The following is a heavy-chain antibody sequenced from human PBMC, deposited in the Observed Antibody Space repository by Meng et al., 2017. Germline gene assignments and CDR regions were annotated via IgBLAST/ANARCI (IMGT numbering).Heavy chain of an antibody. D-gene: IGHD6-13*01. J-gene: IGHJ4*02. Sequence: EVRWVGSGGGLVKPGGFLRLSCVASGLRFTDAWMSWVRQAPGKGLEWVGRIERKSDGGTIYYAAPVKGRFTISRDDSKNTLYLQMDSLINEDTAVYFCATGAAAADHWGQGTLVTVSS. CDR1: GLRFTDAW. CDR2: IERKSDGGTI. CDR3: ATGAAAADH. V-gene: IGHV3-15*04.